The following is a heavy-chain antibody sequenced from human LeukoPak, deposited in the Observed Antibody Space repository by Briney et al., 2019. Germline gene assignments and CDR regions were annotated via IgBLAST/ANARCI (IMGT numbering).Heavy chain of an antibody. CDR3: AKDLSIASRPVLSH. J-gene: IGHJ6*02. CDR2: ISGSAGST. Sequence: GGSLRLSCAASGFTFTDYAMTWVRQAPGKGLEWVSVISGSAGSTYYADSVKGRFTISRDNSKDTLYLQMNSLRAEDTALYYCAKDLSIASRPVLSHWGQGTTVTVSS. V-gene: IGHV3-23*01. D-gene: IGHD6-6*01. CDR1: GFTFTDYA.